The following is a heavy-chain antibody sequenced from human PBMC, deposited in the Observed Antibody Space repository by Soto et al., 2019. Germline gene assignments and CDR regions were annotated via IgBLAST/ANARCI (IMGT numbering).Heavy chain of an antibody. CDR2: ISCNSGSI. CDR1: GFTFDDYA. Sequence: GGSLRLSCAASGFTFDDYAMHWVRQAPGKGLEWVSGISCNSGSIGYADSVKGRFTISRDNAKNSLYLQMNSLRAEDTALYYCAKSLRRGIVVVPAAGVMGYWGQGTLVTVSS. V-gene: IGHV3-9*01. J-gene: IGHJ4*02. CDR3: AKSLRRGIVVVPAAGVMGY. D-gene: IGHD2-2*01.